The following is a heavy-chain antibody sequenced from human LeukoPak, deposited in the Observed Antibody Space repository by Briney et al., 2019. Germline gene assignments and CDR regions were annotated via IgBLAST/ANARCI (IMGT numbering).Heavy chain of an antibody. CDR3: ARHERCSSINCIYNWFDP. D-gene: IGHD2-2*01. Sequence: PSETLSLTCSVSIGSISSSKWWSWVRQSPVKGLEWIGSVFYSGRTYYNPSLKSRVTIFVDPSKNQFSLNLRSVTAADTAVYYCARHERCSSINCIYNWFDPWGQGTLVIVSS. J-gene: IGHJ5*02. V-gene: IGHV4-39*01. CDR1: IGSISSSKW. CDR2: VFYSGRT.